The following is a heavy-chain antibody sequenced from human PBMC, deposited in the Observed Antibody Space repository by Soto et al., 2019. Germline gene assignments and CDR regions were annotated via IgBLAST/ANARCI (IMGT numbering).Heavy chain of an antibody. J-gene: IGHJ4*02. V-gene: IGHV3-23*01. CDR3: AKGGVSTAARGDC. Sequence: GGSLRLSCAASGFTFSSYAMSWVRQAPGKGLEWVSGISDSGGSTYYADSVKGRFTISRDNSKNTLYLQMNSLRVEDTAVYYCAKGGVSTAARGDCWGQGTQVTVSS. D-gene: IGHD6-6*01. CDR2: ISDSGGST. CDR1: GFTFSSYA.